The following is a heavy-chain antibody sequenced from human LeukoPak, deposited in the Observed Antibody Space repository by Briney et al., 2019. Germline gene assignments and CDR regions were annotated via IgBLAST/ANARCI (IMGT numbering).Heavy chain of an antibody. J-gene: IGHJ4*02. CDR3: ARDEGYSYGSAYNY. V-gene: IGHV1-69*05. D-gene: IGHD5-18*01. Sequence: ASVKVSCKASGGTFSSYAISWVRQAPGQGLEWMGGIIPIFGTANYAQKLQGRVTMTTDTSTSTAYMELRSLRSDDTAVYYCARDEGYSYGSAYNYWGQGTLVTVSS. CDR1: GGTFSSYA. CDR2: IIPIFGTA.